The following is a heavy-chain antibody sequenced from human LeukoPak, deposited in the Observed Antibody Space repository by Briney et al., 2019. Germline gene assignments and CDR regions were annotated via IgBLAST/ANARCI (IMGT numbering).Heavy chain of an antibody. Sequence: GGSLRLSCAGSGFTFTSYWMSWVRQAPGKGLEWVSAISGVDGTTYYADSVKGRFTISRDNSKNTLYLQMNSLRAEDTAVYYCAREVAVAGKDYWGQGTLVTVSS. CDR1: GFTFTSYW. V-gene: IGHV3-23*01. J-gene: IGHJ4*02. CDR2: ISGVDGTT. CDR3: AREVAVAGKDY. D-gene: IGHD6-19*01.